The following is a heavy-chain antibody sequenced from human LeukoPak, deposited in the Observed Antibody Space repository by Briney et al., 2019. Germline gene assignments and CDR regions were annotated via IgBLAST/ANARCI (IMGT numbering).Heavy chain of an antibody. D-gene: IGHD2-2*02. V-gene: IGHV4-39*07. J-gene: IGHJ5*02. CDR1: GGSISISSYY. CDR3: ARAPRYCSSTSCYNRWFDP. Sequence: SETLSLTCTVSGGSISISSYYWGWIRQPPGKGLEWIGSIYYSGSTYCNPSLKSRVTISVDTSKNQFYLKLNSVTAADTAVYYCARAPRYCSSTSCYNRWFDPWGQGTLVTVSS. CDR2: IYYSGST.